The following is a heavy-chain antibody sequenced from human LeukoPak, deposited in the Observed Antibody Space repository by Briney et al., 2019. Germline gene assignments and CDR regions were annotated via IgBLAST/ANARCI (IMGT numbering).Heavy chain of an antibody. CDR1: GGTFSSYA. CDR3: ARDLTMIVWSLGY. Sequence: SVKVSCKASGGTFSSYAISWVRQAPGQGLEWMGGIIPIFGTANYAQKFQGRVTITRDTSASTAYMELSSLRSEDTAVYYCARDLTMIVWSLGYWGQGTLVTVSS. D-gene: IGHD3-22*01. J-gene: IGHJ4*02. CDR2: IIPIFGTA. V-gene: IGHV1-69*05.